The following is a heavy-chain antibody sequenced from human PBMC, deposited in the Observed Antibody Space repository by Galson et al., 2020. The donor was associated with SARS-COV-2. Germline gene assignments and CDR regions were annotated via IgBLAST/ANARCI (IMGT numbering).Heavy chain of an antibody. CDR2: INYSGST. CDR1: GDSIRSGNFY. J-gene: IGHJ4*02. Sequence: SETLSLTCTVSGDSIRSGNFYWAWLRQSPGKGLQWMGSINYSGSTYNNPSLKSRVTMSVDTSMSQFSLKLTSVTAADTAVYYCARVDFWSGFYSYDYWGQGTLVTVSS. V-gene: IGHV4-39*01. D-gene: IGHD3-3*01. CDR3: ARVDFWSGFYSYDY.